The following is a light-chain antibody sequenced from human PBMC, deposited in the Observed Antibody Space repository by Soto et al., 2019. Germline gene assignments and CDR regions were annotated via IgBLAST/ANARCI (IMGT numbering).Light chain of an antibody. V-gene: IGKV1-5*01. CDR2: DAS. CDR3: QQSNSYSLT. CDR1: QSIRSW. Sequence: DIQMTQSPSTLSASVGDRVTITCRASQSIRSWLAWYQQKPGKAPKLLIYDASSLESGVPSRFSGSGSGTEFTLTISSLQPDDFATYYCQQSNSYSLTFGGGTKVEIK. J-gene: IGKJ4*01.